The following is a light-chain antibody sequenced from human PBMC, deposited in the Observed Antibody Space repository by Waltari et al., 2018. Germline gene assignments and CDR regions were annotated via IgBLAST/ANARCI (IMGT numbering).Light chain of an antibody. CDR3: AVWDDNLSGVV. CDR1: SSNIGVNV. Sequence: QSVLAQPPSVSGPPGQRVTIFCSGGSSNIGVNVVNWYQHLPGTSPRLLIVTNDQRPSGVPDRFSGSKSGTSASRAISGLQSEDEGHYYCAVWDDNLSGVVFGAGTQVTVL. CDR2: TND. J-gene: IGLJ1*01. V-gene: IGLV1-44*01.